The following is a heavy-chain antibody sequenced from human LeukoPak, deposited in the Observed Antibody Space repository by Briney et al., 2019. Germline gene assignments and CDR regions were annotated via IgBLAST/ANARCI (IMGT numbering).Heavy chain of an antibody. D-gene: IGHD6-19*01. V-gene: IGHV4-61*02. CDR3: AGDPLSAVAGPDAFDI. J-gene: IGHJ3*02. CDR1: GGSISSGSYY. Sequence: SETLSLTCTVSGGSISSGSYYWSWIRQPAGKGLEWIGRIYTSGSTNYNPSLKSRVTISVDTSKNQFSLKLSSVTAADTAVYYCAGDPLSAVAGPDAFDIWGQGTMVTVSS. CDR2: IYTSGST.